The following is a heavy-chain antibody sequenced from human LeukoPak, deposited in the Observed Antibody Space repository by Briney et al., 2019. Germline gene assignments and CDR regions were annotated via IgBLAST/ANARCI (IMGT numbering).Heavy chain of an antibody. J-gene: IGHJ1*01. CDR3: ARRDNGEYFHH. V-gene: IGHV5-51*01. D-gene: IGHD1-1*01. Sequence: VYSLKISCQGSGYSFTNYWIPWVRQTPWKGLECMGGIYPGDPHTRYSPSFQGQVTISADKSIGTAYLQWSSLKASDIAMYYCARRDNGEYFHHWGQGTLVTVSS. CDR1: GYSFTNYW. CDR2: IYPGDPHT.